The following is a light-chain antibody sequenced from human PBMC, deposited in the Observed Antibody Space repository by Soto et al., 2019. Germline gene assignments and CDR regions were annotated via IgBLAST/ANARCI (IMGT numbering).Light chain of an antibody. CDR1: HSVSIN. Sequence: EILLTQSPATLSVSPGERAALSCRASHSVSINLAWYQQKPGQSPRLLIYGASTRAPGVPARFSGSGSVTDFTLPISRLQSEDFAVYYCQQYTNWPPMYTFGQGTKLEIK. CDR3: QQYTNWPPMYT. CDR2: GAS. V-gene: IGKV3-15*01. J-gene: IGKJ2*01.